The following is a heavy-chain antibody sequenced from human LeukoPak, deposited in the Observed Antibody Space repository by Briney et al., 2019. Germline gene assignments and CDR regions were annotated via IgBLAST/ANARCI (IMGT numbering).Heavy chain of an antibody. CDR3: ARDSARGYRYGYNAFDI. D-gene: IGHD5-18*01. V-gene: IGHV1-18*01. CDR1: GYTFSNYG. Sequence: ASVTVSYKACGYTFSNYGMGWVRQAPRQGLEWMGWITAGNGNTNYAQKVQGRVTMTTDTSTSTAYMELRSLRSDDTAVYFCARDSARGYRYGYNAFDIFVEGTMVTVSS. CDR2: ITAGNGNT. J-gene: IGHJ3*02.